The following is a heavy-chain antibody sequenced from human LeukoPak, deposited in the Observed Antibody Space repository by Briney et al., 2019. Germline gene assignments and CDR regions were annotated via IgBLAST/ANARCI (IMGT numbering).Heavy chain of an antibody. CDR2: IYTSGST. D-gene: IGHD3-3*01. Sequence: PSETLSLTCTVSGGSISSGSYYWSWIRQPAGKGLEWIGRIYTSGSTNYNPSLKSRVTISVDTSKNQFSLKLSSVTAADTAVYYCSGDFWSGFDYYYMDVWGKGTTVTVSS. CDR3: SGDFWSGFDYYYMDV. V-gene: IGHV4-61*02. CDR1: GGSISSGSYY. J-gene: IGHJ6*03.